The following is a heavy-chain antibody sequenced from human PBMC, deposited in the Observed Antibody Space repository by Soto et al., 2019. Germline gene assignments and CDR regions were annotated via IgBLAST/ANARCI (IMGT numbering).Heavy chain of an antibody. CDR2: ISYDGSNK. Sequence: GGSLRLSCAASGFTFSSYGMHWVRQAPGKGLEWVAVISYDGSNKYYADSVKGRFTISSDNSKNTLYLQVNSLRAEDTAVYYCAKAPNTMVSLDIWGQGTIVTVSS. CDR3: AKAPNTMVSLDI. D-gene: IGHD3-10*01. CDR1: GFTFSSYG. J-gene: IGHJ3*02. V-gene: IGHV3-30*18.